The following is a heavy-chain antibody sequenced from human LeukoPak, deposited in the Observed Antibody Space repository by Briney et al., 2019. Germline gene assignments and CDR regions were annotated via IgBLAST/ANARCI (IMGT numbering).Heavy chain of an antibody. J-gene: IGHJ4*02. D-gene: IGHD1-26*01. CDR3: ARSGGATGLSHFDY. CDR2: IDPSDSYT. V-gene: IGHV5-10-1*01. Sequence: GESLKISCKGSGYSYTNYWVTWVRQMPGKGLEWMGRIDPSDSYTNYSPSFQGHVTISADKSISTAYLQWSSLKASDTAMYYCARSGGATGLSHFDYWGQGTLVTVSS. CDR1: GYSYTNYW.